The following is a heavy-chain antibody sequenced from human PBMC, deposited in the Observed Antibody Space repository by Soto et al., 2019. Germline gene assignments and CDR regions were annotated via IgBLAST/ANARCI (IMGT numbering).Heavy chain of an antibody. CDR1: GGSITSNW. CDR3: ARHIAVSGTRGFDH. J-gene: IGHJ4*02. CDR2: IFHTGSA. V-gene: IGHV4-4*02. Sequence: QVQLQESGPGLMKPSGTLSLTCAVSGGSITSNWWSWVRQPPGKGLEWIAEIFHTGSANYNPSLMSRLTISMDKSKNHLSLNLNAVTAADTAVYYCARHIAVSGTRGFDHWCQGTLVTVSS. D-gene: IGHD2-21*01.